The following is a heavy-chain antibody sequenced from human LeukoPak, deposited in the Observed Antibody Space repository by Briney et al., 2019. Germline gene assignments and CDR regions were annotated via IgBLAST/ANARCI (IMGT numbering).Heavy chain of an antibody. Sequence: AGSLTLTCAASGFTFSSYALSWLRKAPGQGLEWVSAINGSGGSTYYADSVKGRFTISTDNTKNYLYLQRNSPRAAAAAAYYCAVIAVARDNYWGQGTLVSVSS. D-gene: IGHD6-19*01. CDR2: INGSGGST. V-gene: IGHV3-23*01. CDR1: GFTFSSYA. J-gene: IGHJ4*02. CDR3: AVIAVARDNY.